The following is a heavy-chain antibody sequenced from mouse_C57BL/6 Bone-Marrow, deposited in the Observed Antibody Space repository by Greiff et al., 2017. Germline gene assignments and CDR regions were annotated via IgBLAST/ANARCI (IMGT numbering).Heavy chain of an antibody. V-gene: IGHV8-8*01. Sequence: QVTLQESGPGILQPSQTLSLSCSFSGFSLSTFGMGVGWIRQPSGKGLEWLAHIWWDDDKYYNPALKSGLTISKDTSKTPEFLKIANVDTADTATYYCSRIKGDGYYDFDYWGQGTTLTVSS. J-gene: IGHJ2*01. CDR1: GFSLSTFGMG. CDR2: IWWDDDK. CDR3: SRIKGDGYYDFDY. D-gene: IGHD2-3*01.